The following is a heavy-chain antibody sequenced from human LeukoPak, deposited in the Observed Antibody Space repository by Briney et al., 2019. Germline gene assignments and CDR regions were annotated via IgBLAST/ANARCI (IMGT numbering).Heavy chain of an antibody. Sequence: GGSLRLSCAASGFTFSSYAMHWARKAPGKGLEWLAVITYDGSNKYYADSVKGRFTISRDNSKNAVYLQMNSLRADDSAVYYCARDRDSGYDDDAFDIWGQGTMVSVSS. J-gene: IGHJ3*02. CDR1: GFTFSSYA. CDR2: ITYDGSNK. CDR3: ARDRDSGYDDDAFDI. V-gene: IGHV3-30*14. D-gene: IGHD5-12*01.